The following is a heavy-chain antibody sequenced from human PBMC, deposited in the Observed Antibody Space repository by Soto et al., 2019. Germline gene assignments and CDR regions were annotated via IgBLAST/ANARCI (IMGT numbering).Heavy chain of an antibody. V-gene: IGHV4-38-2*02. D-gene: IGHD2-21*02. CDR1: GFAISRGYY. CDR2: IYPSVSS. Sequence: SETLSLTCSVSGFAISRGYYWSWVRQPPGKGLEWIGSIYPSVSSYHNPSLATRLGLSIDASKNQFTLNLTSVTAADTALYFCAREKVGTTFFDNWGQGIQVTVSS. J-gene: IGHJ4*02. CDR3: AREKVGTTFFDN.